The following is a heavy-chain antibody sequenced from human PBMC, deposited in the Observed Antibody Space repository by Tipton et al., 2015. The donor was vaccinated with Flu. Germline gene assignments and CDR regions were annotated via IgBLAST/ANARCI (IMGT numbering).Heavy chain of an antibody. CDR1: GFTFGLYA. V-gene: IGHV3-30*04. J-gene: IGHJ3*02. CDR3: ARRVQSIDWYEGLGVFDM. D-gene: IGHD6-19*01. CDR2: ISHDGRNK. Sequence: QLVQSGGGVVQPGRSLRLSCAASGFTFGLYAMHWVRQVPGKGLEWVAVISHDGRNKYNADSLKGRLTISRDNSRNTLSLEMNSLRAEDSAVYYCARRVQSIDWYEGLGVFDMWGQGTTVTVSS.